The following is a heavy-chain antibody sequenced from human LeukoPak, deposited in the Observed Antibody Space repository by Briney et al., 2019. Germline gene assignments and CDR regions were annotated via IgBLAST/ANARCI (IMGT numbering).Heavy chain of an antibody. CDR3: ARAYYDSSGYYYDEDPYYFDY. CDR1: GYTFTSYY. CDR2: INPSGGST. D-gene: IGHD3-22*01. Sequence: GASVKVSCKASGYTFTSYYMRWVRQAPGQGLEWMGIINPSGGSTSYAQKFQGRVTMTRDTSTSTVYMELSSLRSEDTAVYYCARAYYDSSGYYYDEDPYYFDYWGQGTLVTVSS. J-gene: IGHJ4*02. V-gene: IGHV1-46*01.